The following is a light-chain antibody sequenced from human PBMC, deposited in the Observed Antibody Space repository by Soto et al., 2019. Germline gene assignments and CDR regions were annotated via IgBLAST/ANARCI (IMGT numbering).Light chain of an antibody. V-gene: IGLV2-14*01. CDR2: DVS. Sequence: QSALTQPPSVSGSPGQSVTISCTGTSSDVGGYNYVSWYQQHPGKAPKLMIYDVSNRPSGVSDRFSGSKSGNTASLTISGLQAEDEADYYCSSYTGSSTVVFGGGTKLTVL. J-gene: IGLJ2*01. CDR3: SSYTGSSTVV. CDR1: SSDVGGYNY.